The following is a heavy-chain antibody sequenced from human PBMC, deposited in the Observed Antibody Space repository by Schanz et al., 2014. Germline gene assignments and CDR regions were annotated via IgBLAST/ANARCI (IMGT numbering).Heavy chain of an antibody. J-gene: IGHJ3*01. D-gene: IGHD3-10*01. CDR2: ISAPSNFV. CDR1: GFNLRSYS. Sequence: QLVESGGGLVKPGGSLRLSCATSGFNLRSYSMNWVRQAPGGGLEWVSSISAPSNFVHYAASVEGRFTVSRDNANNVMYLQMNSLRVGDTAMYYCAGDTLWFGDINDAFDVWGHGTMVTVS. CDR3: AGDTLWFGDINDAFDV. V-gene: IGHV3-21*01.